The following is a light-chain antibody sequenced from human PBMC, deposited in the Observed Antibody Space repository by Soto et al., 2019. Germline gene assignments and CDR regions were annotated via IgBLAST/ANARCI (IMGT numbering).Light chain of an antibody. CDR2: EVI. J-gene: IGLJ1*01. Sequence: QSALTQPPSASGSPGQSVTISCTGTSSDVGGYSYVSWYQQHPGKAPRLLIYEVIKRHSGVPDRFSGSKSGNTASLTVSGLQAEDEADYYCSSYVGSNNYVFGSGTKLTVL. CDR1: SSDVGGYSY. V-gene: IGLV2-8*01. CDR3: SSYVGSNNYV.